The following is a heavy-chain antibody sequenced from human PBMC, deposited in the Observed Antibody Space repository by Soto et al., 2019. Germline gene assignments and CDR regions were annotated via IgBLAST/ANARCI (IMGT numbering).Heavy chain of an antibody. D-gene: IGHD3-10*01. CDR3: ARAGKYYYGSGSPYYYGMDV. CDR1: GYTFTSYG. Sequence: QVQLVQSGAEVKKPGASVKVSCKASGYTFTSYGVSWVRQAPGQGLEWMGGISGYNGNTNSAQKLQGRVTMTTDTDTSTAYMELRSLRSDDTDVYYCARAGKYYYGSGSPYYYGMDVWGQGITVTVSS. J-gene: IGHJ6*02. CDR2: ISGYNGNT. V-gene: IGHV1-18*04.